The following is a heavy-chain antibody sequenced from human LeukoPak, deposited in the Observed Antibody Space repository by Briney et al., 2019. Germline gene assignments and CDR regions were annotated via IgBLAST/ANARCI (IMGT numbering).Heavy chain of an antibody. CDR2: ISTSSSTI. CDR1: GFTFSNYN. V-gene: IGHV3-48*01. D-gene: IGHD1-26*01. Sequence: PGGSLRLSCAASGFTFSNYNMNWVRQAPGKGLEWISYISTSSSTINYADSVKGRFPISRDNAKNSLYLQMNSLRAEDTAVYYCARASGGSYSDFWGQGTLVTVSS. CDR3: ARASGGSYSDF. J-gene: IGHJ4*02.